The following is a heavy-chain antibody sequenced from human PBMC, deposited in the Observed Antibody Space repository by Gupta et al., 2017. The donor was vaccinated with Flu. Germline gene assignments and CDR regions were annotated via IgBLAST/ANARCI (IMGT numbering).Heavy chain of an antibody. J-gene: IGHJ4*03. V-gene: IGHV5-51*01. CDR3: ERQRIDDRWGTYRPKYDY. CDR1: GYNFATYW. D-gene: IGHD3-16*02. CDR2: IYPGDSDT. Sequence: EVQVVQSGVEVKKPGESLRISCKGSGYNFATYWLGWERQMPGKGLEWMGIIYPGDSDTRYRKSCQGQVTISADNSISTAYMQWSSLKASETAKYDGERQRIDDRWGTYRPKYDYGGHVSTVNVSS.